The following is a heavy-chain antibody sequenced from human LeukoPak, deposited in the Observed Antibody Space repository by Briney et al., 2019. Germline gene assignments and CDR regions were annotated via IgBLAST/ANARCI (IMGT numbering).Heavy chain of an antibody. CDR2: IYSDGTT. J-gene: IGHJ4*02. V-gene: IGHV3-53*01. Sequence: GGSLRLSCAASGFTVSSTYMSWVRQAPGKGLEWVSLIYSDGTTFYADSVKGRFAISTDNSKNSLYLQMSSLRAEDTAVYYCARDSSSFPNYFDYWGQGTLITVSS. CDR1: GFTVSSTY. CDR3: ARDSSSFPNYFDY. D-gene: IGHD3-3*02.